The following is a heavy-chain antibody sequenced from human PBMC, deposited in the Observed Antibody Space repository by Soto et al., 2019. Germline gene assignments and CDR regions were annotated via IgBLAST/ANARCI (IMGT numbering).Heavy chain of an antibody. D-gene: IGHD1-1*01. Sequence: GGSLRLSCAASGFTFSSYAMSWVRQAPGKGLEWVSAISGSGGSTYYADSVKGRFTISRDNSKNTLYLQMNSLRAEDTAVYYCAKRLTHNETTRYYYYYGMDVWGQGTTVTVSS. CDR3: AKRLTHNETTRYYYYYGMDV. V-gene: IGHV3-23*01. CDR2: ISGSGGST. J-gene: IGHJ6*02. CDR1: GFTFSSYA.